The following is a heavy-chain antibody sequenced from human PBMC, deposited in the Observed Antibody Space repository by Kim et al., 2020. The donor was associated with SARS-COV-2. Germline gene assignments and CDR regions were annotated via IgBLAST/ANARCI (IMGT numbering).Heavy chain of an antibody. D-gene: IGHD3-10*01. J-gene: IGHJ5*02. V-gene: IGHV3-15*01. Sequence: AAPVKGRFPISRDDSKNTLYLQMNSLKTEDTAVYYCTTGRSGSKINWFDPWGQGTLVTVSS. CDR3: TTGRSGSKINWFDP.